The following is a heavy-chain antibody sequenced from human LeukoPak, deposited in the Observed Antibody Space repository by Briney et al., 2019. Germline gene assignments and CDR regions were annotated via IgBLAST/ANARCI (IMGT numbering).Heavy chain of an antibody. J-gene: IGHJ1*01. V-gene: IGHV3-30*18. D-gene: IGHD5-12*01. CDR1: AFPLSSDG. CDR3: AKKLSGGYEEGMQQ. Sequence: GRSLRLSCAVAAFPLSSDGTHWVRQLPGKWLGWVEVTSSDGSRNQCADSVKGRLNISRDNHKNTLYVQMSSMRGEDTAVYYCAKKLSGGYEEGMQQWGEGTLVTVPA. CDR2: TSSDGSRN.